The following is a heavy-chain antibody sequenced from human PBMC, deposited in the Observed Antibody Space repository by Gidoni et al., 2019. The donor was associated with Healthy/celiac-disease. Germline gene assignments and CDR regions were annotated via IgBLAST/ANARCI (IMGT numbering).Heavy chain of an antibody. CDR2: INWNSASA. CDR3: AKARGFTYGIDAFDI. Sequence: EVQLVEYGGDLVQPGKSLRLSCEASGFTVEYYAMHWVRQGPGKGLEWVSGINWNSASAGYAESVEGRFTISRDNAKKSLYLQMTSLRPEDAAVYYCAKARGFTYGIDAFDIWGHGTMVTVSS. CDR1: GFTVEYYA. D-gene: IGHD5-18*01. V-gene: IGHV3-9*01. J-gene: IGHJ3*02.